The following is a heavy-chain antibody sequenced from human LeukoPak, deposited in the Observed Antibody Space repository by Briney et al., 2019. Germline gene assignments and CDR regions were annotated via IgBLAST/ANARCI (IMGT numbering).Heavy chain of an antibody. Sequence: SETLSLTCAVYGGSLSGYYWSWIRQPPGKGLEWIGEINHSGSTNYNPSLKSRVTISVDTSKNQFSLKLSSVTAADTAVYYCARGLRYYDFWSGYYSIWGQGTLVTVSS. CDR2: INHSGST. CDR3: ARGLRYYDFWSGYYSI. CDR1: GGSLSGYY. D-gene: IGHD3-3*01. V-gene: IGHV4-34*01. J-gene: IGHJ4*02.